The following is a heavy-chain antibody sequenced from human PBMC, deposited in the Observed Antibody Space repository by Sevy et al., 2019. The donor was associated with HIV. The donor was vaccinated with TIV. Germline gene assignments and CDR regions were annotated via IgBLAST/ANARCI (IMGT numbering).Heavy chain of an antibody. CDR3: AHRGGVHFYDSTGYYTRAEYFQH. CDR1: GFSLTSTGVG. J-gene: IGHJ1*01. D-gene: IGHD3-22*01. CDR2: IYWNDDQ. V-gene: IGHV2-5*01. Sequence: SGPTLVNPTETLTLTCTFSGFSLTSTGVGVGWIRQPPGKAPEWLALIYWNDDQRYSPSLKNRLTITKDTSKNQVVLTMTIMDPVDTATYYCAHRGGVHFYDSTGYYTRAEYFQHWGQGTLVTVSS.